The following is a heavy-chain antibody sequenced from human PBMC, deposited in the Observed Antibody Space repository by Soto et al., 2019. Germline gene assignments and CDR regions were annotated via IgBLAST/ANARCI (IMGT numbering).Heavy chain of an antibody. J-gene: IGHJ5*02. V-gene: IGHV4-39*01. Sequence: QLQLQESGPGLVKPSETLSLTCTVSGGSISSSSYYWGWIRQPPGKGLEWIGRIFYSGSTYNNPSIKSRVAISVDTSKTQFSLKLSSVTAADTAVYYCARGYDFWSGYLGPNNWFDPWGQGTLVTVSS. CDR2: IFYSGST. CDR1: GGSISSSSYY. D-gene: IGHD3-3*01. CDR3: ARGYDFWSGYLGPNNWFDP.